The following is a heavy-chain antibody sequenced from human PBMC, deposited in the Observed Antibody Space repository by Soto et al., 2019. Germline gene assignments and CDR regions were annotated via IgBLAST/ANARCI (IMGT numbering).Heavy chain of an antibody. J-gene: IGHJ4*02. D-gene: IGHD6-13*01. V-gene: IGHV4-4*02. CDR1: GGSISNNNW. CDR2: IYPSGNT. Sequence: QLHLQVSGPGLVRPSGTLSLTCAVSGGSISNNNWWSWVRQPPGKGLEWIGEIYPSGNTKYKPSLKRRVTISTDKSKNQISLKLTSVTAADTAVYYCAGDTQLVGGEGGQGTLVTVSS. CDR3: AGDTQLVGGE.